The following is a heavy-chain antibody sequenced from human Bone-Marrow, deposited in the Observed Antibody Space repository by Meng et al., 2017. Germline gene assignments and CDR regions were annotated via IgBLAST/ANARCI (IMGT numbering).Heavy chain of an antibody. V-gene: IGHV3-15*01. J-gene: IGHJ2*01. D-gene: IGHD7-27*01. CDR3: ARTGESPNYWYFDL. CDR1: GLSFTDAW. Sequence: EARLVETGGGLVKPGGSLNLSGDASGLSFTDAWMSWVRQAPGKGLEWVGRIKRNSDGGTIDYAAPVKGRFTISRDNSKNTLYLQMNSLRAEDTAVYYCARTGESPNYWYFDLWGRGTLVTVSS. CDR2: IKRNSDGGTI.